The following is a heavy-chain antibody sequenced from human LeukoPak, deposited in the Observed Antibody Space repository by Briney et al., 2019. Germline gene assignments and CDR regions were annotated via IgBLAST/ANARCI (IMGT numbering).Heavy chain of an antibody. V-gene: IGHV4-30-4*01. Sequence: PSQTLSLTCTVSGGSIRSGDYYWSWIRQPPGKGLEWIGYIYYSGSTYYNPSLKSRVTISVDTSKNQFSLKLSSVTAADTAVYYCARGSGGYARDDYWGQGTLVTVSS. J-gene: IGHJ4*02. CDR1: GGSIRSGDYY. D-gene: IGHD3-22*01. CDR3: ARGSGGYARDDY. CDR2: IYYSGST.